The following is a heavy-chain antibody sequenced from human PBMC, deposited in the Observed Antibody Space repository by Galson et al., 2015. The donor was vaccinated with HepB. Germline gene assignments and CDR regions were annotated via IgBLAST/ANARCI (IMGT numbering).Heavy chain of an antibody. D-gene: IGHD3-10*02. Sequence: SLRLSCAASGFTFSNYGMSWVRQAPGKGLEWLSTITGAGGTTFYADSVKGRFTISRNNSYITLYLQMNSLRAEDTAVYYCANDPVHRDYYFDSWGQGTLVTVSS. V-gene: IGHV3-23*01. CDR2: ITGAGGTT. CDR1: GFTFSNYG. J-gene: IGHJ4*02. CDR3: ANDPVHRDYYFDS.